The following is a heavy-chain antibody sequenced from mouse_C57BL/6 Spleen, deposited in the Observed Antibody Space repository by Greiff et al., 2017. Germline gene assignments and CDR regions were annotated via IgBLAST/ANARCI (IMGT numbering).Heavy chain of an antibody. CDR1: GYTFTSYW. V-gene: IGHV1-55*01. Sequence: QVHVKQPGAELVKPGASVKMSCKASGYTFTSYWITWVKQRPGQGLEWIGDIYPGSGSTNYNEKFKSKATLTVDTSSSTAYMQLSSLTSEDSAVYYCARERLRLDAYWGQGTLVTVSA. CDR3: ARERLRLDAY. D-gene: IGHD2-4*01. J-gene: IGHJ3*01. CDR2: IYPGSGST.